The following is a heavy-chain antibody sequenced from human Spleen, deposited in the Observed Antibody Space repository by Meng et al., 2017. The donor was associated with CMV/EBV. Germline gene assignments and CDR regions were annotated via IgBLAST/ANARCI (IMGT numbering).Heavy chain of an antibody. V-gene: IGHV3-30-3*01. CDR2: ISYDGSNK. CDR3: ARDNHHYDFWSGYYGIKTVGNWFDP. D-gene: IGHD3-3*01. J-gene: IGHJ5*02. CDR1: GFTFSSYA. Sequence: EGSLRLSCAASGFTFSSYAMHWVRQAPGKGLEWVAVISYDGSNKYYADSVKGRFTISRDNSKNTLYLQMNSLRAEDTAVYYCARDNHHYDFWSGYYGIKTVGNWFDPWGQGTLVTVSS.